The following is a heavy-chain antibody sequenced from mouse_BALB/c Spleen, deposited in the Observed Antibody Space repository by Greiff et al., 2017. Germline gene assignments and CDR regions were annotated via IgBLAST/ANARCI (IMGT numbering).Heavy chain of an antibody. CDR3: ARQGGFITTVAYAMDY. J-gene: IGHJ4*01. CDR2: INPSNGRT. D-gene: IGHD1-1*01. CDR1: GYTFTSYW. V-gene: IGHV1S81*02. Sequence: VQLQQPGAELVKPGASVKLSCKASGYTFTSYWMHWVKQRPGQGLEWIGEINPSNGRTNYNEKFKSKATLTVDKSSSTAYMQLSSLTSEDSAVYYCARQGGFITTVAYAMDYWGQGTSVTVSA.